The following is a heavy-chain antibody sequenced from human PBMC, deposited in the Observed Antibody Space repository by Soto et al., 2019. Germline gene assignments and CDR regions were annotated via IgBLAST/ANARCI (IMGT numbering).Heavy chain of an antibody. CDR2: INNDGSST. Sequence: GGSLRLSCAASGFTLSSYWMHWVRQAPGKGLVWVSRINNDGSSTTYADSVKGRFTISRDNAKNTLYLQMNSLRAEDTAVYYCVRAGTTRGDYWGQGTLVTVS. D-gene: IGHD4-17*01. V-gene: IGHV3-74*01. J-gene: IGHJ4*02. CDR1: GFTLSSYW. CDR3: VRAGTTRGDY.